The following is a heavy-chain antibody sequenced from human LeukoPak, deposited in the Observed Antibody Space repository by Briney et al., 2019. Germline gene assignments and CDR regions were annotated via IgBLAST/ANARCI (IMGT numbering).Heavy chain of an antibody. CDR1: GFTFSNYV. V-gene: IGHV3-23*01. J-gene: IGHJ4*02. CDR2: INDVVFNT. CDR3: ARGDRTNGWTY. Sequence: GGSLRLSCAASGFTFSNYVLSWVRQAPGKGLEWVSSINDVVFNTHYADSVKGRFTISRDNSKNILYPQMNTLRAEDAALYYCARGDRTNGWTYWGQGTLVTVSS. D-gene: IGHD2-8*01.